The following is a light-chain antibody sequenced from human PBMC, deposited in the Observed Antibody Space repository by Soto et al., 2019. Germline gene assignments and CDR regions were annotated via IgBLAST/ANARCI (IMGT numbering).Light chain of an antibody. CDR1: QTISSW. V-gene: IGKV1-5*03. J-gene: IGKJ5*01. CDR2: KAS. Sequence: DIQMTQSPSTLSGSVGDRVTITCRASQTISSWLAWYQQKPGKAPKLLIYKASTLKSGVPSRFSGSGSGTEFTLTISSLQPEDFATYHCQQLNSYPITFGQGTRLEI. CDR3: QQLNSYPIT.